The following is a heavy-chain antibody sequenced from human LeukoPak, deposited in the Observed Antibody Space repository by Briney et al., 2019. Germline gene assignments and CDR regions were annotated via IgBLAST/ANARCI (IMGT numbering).Heavy chain of an antibody. Sequence: KPSETLSLTCAVYGGSFSGYYWSWIRQPPGKGLEWIGEINHSGSTNYNPSLKSRVTISVDTSKNQFSLKLSSVTAADTAVYYCASLSSGSYNWFDPWGQGTLVTVSS. CDR3: ASLSSGSYNWFDP. V-gene: IGHV4-34*01. D-gene: IGHD1-26*01. CDR1: GGSFSGYY. J-gene: IGHJ5*02. CDR2: INHSGST.